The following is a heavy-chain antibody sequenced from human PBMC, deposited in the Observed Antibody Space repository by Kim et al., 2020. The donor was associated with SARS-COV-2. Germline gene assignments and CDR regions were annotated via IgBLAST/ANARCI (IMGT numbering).Heavy chain of an antibody. D-gene: IGHD6-13*01. CDR2: IYYSGST. Sequence: SETLSLTCTVSGGSISSYYWSWIRQPPGKGLEWIGYIYYSGSTNYNPSLKSRVTISVDTSKNQFSLKLSSVTAADTAVYYCARAGYSRSRGWFDPWGQGTLVTVSS. J-gene: IGHJ5*02. CDR1: GGSISSYY. V-gene: IGHV4-59*13. CDR3: ARAGYSRSRGWFDP.